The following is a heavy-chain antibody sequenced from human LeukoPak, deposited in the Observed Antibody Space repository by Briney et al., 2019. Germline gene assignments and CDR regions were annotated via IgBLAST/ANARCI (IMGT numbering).Heavy chain of an antibody. J-gene: IGHJ5*02. V-gene: IGHV5-51*01. Sequence: GESLKISCKGSGYSFTSYWIGWVRQMPGKGLEWMGIIYPGDSDTRYSPSFQGQVTISADKPISTAYLQWSSLKASDTAMYYCARRPYDYGDYSYSSWFDPWGQGTLVTVSS. CDR3: ARRPYDYGDYSYSSWFDP. CDR1: GYSFTSYW. D-gene: IGHD4-17*01. CDR2: IYPGDSDT.